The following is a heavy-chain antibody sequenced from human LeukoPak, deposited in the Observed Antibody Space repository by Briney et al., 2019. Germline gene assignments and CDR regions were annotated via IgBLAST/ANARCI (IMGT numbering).Heavy chain of an antibody. D-gene: IGHD1-26*01. CDR3: AKDGSEVGAFDY. V-gene: IGHV3-23*01. CDR1: GFTFSNYS. J-gene: IGHJ4*02. CDR2: ISGSGGST. Sequence: GGSLRLSCVASGFTFSNYSMNWVRQAPGKGLEWVSAISGSGGSTYYADSVKGWFTISRDNSKNTLYLQMNSLRAEDTAVYYCAKDGSEVGAFDYWGQGTLVTVSS.